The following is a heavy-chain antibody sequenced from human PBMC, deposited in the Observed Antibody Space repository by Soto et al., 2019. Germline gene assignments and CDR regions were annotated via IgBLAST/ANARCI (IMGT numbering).Heavy chain of an antibody. CDR2: TIPIFGTA. CDR3: ARVDGYSYAQWWFDP. D-gene: IGHD5-18*01. Sequence: QVQLVQSGAEVKKPGSSVKASCKASGGTFSSYAITWVRQAPDQGLGWMGGTIPIFGTANYAQKFQGRVTITADESTSTAYMELSSLRSEDTAVYYCARVDGYSYAQWWFDPWGQGTLVTVSS. CDR1: GGTFSSYA. J-gene: IGHJ5*02. V-gene: IGHV1-69*01.